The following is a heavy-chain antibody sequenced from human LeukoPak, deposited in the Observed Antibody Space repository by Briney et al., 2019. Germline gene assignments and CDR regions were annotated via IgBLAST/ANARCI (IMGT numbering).Heavy chain of an antibody. CDR3: VKRAYCGGDCHPDY. V-gene: IGHV3-23*01. J-gene: IGHJ4*02. CDR2: INHNGAST. D-gene: IGHD2-21*02. Sequence: GGSLRLSCAASGFTFTTFAMSWVRHTPGKGLQWVSAINHNGASTYYADSVRGRFTISRDNSRNTLYLQLNSLRVEDTAVYYCVKRAYCGGDCHPDYWGQGTPVTVSS. CDR1: GFTFTTFA.